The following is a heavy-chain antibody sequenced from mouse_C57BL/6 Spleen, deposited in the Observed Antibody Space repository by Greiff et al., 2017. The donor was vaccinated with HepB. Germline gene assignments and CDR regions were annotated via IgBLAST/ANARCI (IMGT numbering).Heavy chain of an antibody. Sequence: QVQLQQPGAELVRPGTSVKLSCKASGYTFTSYWMHWVKQRPGQGLEWIGVIDPSDSYTNYNQKFKGKATLTVDTSSSTAYMQLSSLTSEDSAVYYCAREDSSGYYFDYWGQGTTPTVSS. V-gene: IGHV1-59*01. CDR3: AREDSSGYYFDY. J-gene: IGHJ2*01. CDR1: GYTFTSYW. CDR2: IDPSDSYT. D-gene: IGHD3-2*02.